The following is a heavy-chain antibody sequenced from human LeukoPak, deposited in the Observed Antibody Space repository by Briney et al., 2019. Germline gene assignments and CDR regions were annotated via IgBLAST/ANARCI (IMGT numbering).Heavy chain of an antibody. CDR3: ASMWGTSSGYPYDAFDI. V-gene: IGHV3-7*01. J-gene: IGHJ3*02. Sequence: GGSLRLSCAVSGFMFRKYWMNWVRQAPGKGLEWVANIKPDGSDTSYADSVKGRFTISRDNAKNSMSLQMNSLRAEDTAVYYCASMWGTSSGYPYDAFDIWGQGTMVTVSS. CDR1: GFMFRKYW. D-gene: IGHD3-22*01. CDR2: IKPDGSDT.